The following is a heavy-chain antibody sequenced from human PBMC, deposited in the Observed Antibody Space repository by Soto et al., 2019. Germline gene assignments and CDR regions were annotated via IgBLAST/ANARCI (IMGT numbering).Heavy chain of an antibody. CDR3: ARTPYPNWFDP. V-gene: IGHV4-59*01. D-gene: IGHD3-16*01. CDR1: GASTSRYY. Sequence: PSETLSLTCTVSGASTSRYYWGWVRQPPGRGLEWIGFSHHSGYISYNPSLKSRVTISVDTSKNQFSLRLTSVTAADTAVYYCARTPYPNWFDPWGQGTLVTVSS. J-gene: IGHJ5*02. CDR2: SHHSGYI.